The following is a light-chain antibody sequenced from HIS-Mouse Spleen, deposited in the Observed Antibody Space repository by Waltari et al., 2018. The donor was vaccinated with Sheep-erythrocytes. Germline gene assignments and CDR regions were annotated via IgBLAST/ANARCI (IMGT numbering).Light chain of an antibody. CDR3: CSYAGSYNHV. Sequence: QSALTQPRSVAGSPGQSVTISCTATSSDVGGYNDLSWYQQHPGNAPKLMIYEVSKRPSGVPDRFSGSKSGNTASLTISGLQAEDEADYCCCSYAGSYNHVFATGTKVTVL. CDR1: SSDVGGYND. J-gene: IGLJ1*01. V-gene: IGLV2-11*01. CDR2: EVS.